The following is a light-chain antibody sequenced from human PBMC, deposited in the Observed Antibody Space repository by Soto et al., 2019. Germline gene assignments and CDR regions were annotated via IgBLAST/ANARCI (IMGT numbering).Light chain of an antibody. CDR3: SSFRAGNTYV. Sequence: QSALTQPASVSGSPGQSITISCTGTSSDVGDYNYVSWYQHHPGKAPKLLIYEVNNRPSGVSNRFSGSKSGNTASLTISRLQAEEETDYYCSSFRAGNTYVFGTGTKVTVL. CDR2: EVN. J-gene: IGLJ1*01. V-gene: IGLV2-14*01. CDR1: SSDVGDYNY.